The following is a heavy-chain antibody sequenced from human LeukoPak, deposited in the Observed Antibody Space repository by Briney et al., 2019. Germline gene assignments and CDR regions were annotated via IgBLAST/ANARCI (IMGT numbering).Heavy chain of an antibody. CDR1: GGSISSYY. CDR2: IYTSGST. J-gene: IGHJ6*03. CDR3: ASGGGWIQWLGENYYMDV. Sequence: SETLSLTCTVSGGSISSYYWSWIRQPAGKGLEWIGRIYTSGSTNYNPSLKSRVTVSVDTSKNQFSLKLSSVTAADTAVYYCASGGGWIQWLGENYYMDVWGKGTTVTVSS. V-gene: IGHV4-4*07. D-gene: IGHD5-12*01.